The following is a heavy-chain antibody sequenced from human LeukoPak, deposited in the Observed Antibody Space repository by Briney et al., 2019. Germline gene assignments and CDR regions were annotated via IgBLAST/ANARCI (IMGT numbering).Heavy chain of an antibody. CDR1: GFTFSSYE. V-gene: IGHV3-48*03. D-gene: IGHD5-12*01. CDR2: ISSSGSTI. Sequence: GGSLRLSCAASGFTFSSYETNWVRQAPGKGLEWVSYISSSGSTIYYADSVKGRFTISRDNAKNSLYLQINSLRAEDTAVYYCARVGLDRRGYSGYEAFDYWGQGTLVTVSS. J-gene: IGHJ4*02. CDR3: ARVGLDRRGYSGYEAFDY.